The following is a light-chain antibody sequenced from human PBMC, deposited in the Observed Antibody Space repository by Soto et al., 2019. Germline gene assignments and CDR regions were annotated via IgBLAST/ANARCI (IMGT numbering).Light chain of an antibody. J-gene: IGKJ4*01. CDR2: GAS. Sequence: EIMMTQSPATLSVSPGERATLSCRASQSGSSNLAWYQQKPGQAPRLLIYGASTRATGIPARFSGSGSGTEFTLTISSLQSEDFAIYFCQQYYNWPLLTFGGGTKVEIK. CDR3: QQYYNWPLLT. V-gene: IGKV3-15*01. CDR1: QSGSSN.